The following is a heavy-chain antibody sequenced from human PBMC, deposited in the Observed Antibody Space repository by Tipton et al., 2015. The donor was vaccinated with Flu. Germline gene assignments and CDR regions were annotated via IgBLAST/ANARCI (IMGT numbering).Heavy chain of an antibody. J-gene: IGHJ4*02. CDR2: IHYSGST. V-gene: IGHV4-61*01. Sequence: TLSLTCTVSGGSVISGNYYWSWIRQPPGKGLEWIGYIHYSGSTNYNLSLESRVTISLDTSKNQVSLKLTSVTAADTAVYYCARTGYSGGYWGQGTLVTVSS. CDR1: GGSVISGNYY. CDR3: ARTGYSGGY. D-gene: IGHD2-15*01.